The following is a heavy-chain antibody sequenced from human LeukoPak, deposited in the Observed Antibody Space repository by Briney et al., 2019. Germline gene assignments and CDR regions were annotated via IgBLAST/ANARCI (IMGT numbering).Heavy chain of an antibody. V-gene: IGHV3-23*01. CDR1: GFTFSSYA. D-gene: IGHD6-13*01. CDR2: ISGSGGST. CDR3: AKGGWYSSSWFDY. Sequence: GGSLRLSCAASGFTFSSYAMSWVRQAPGKGLEWVSAISGSGGSTYYADSVKGRFTISRDNSKNTLYPQMNSLRAEDTAVYYCAKGGWYSSSWFDYWGQGTLVTVSS. J-gene: IGHJ4*02.